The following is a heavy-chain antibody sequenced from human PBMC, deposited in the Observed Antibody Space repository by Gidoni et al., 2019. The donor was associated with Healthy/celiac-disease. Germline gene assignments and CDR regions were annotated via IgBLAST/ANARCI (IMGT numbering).Heavy chain of an antibody. V-gene: IGHV3-48*01. CDR3: ARDISGLRYFDWQNWFDP. D-gene: IGHD3-9*01. Sequence: EVQLVESGGGLVQPGGSLRLSCAASGFTFSSYSMNWVRQAPGKGLEWVSYISSSSSTIYYADSVKGRFTISRDNAKNSLYLQMNSLRAEDTAVYYCARDISGLRYFDWQNWFDPWGQGTLVTVSS. J-gene: IGHJ5*02. CDR2: ISSSSSTI. CDR1: GFTFSSYS.